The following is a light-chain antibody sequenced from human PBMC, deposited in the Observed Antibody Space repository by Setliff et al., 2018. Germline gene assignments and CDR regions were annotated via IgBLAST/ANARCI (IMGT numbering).Light chain of an antibody. Sequence: QSALTQPPSASGSPGQSLTISCTGTSNDVGAYNYVSWYQQHPGKAPKLMIYEVTKRPSGVPDRFSGSKSGNTASLTVSGLQGEDEADYYCSSYASNINPYVFGTGTKVTVL. J-gene: IGLJ1*01. V-gene: IGLV2-8*01. CDR1: SNDVGAYNY. CDR3: SSYASNINPYV. CDR2: EVT.